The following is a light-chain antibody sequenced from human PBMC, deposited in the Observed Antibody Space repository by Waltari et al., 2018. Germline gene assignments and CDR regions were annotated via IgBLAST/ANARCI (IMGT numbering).Light chain of an antibody. J-gene: IGKJ2*01. CDR2: GAS. CDR1: QSLTKSY. Sequence: EVVLTQSPDTLSLSPGERATLSCRASQSLTKSYLAWYQQKPGRAPRLLIYGASSRAAGIPDRLSGSGSGTDFTLTISRLEPEDFAVYYCQQYGSSVLYTFGQGTKLEIK. CDR3: QQYGSSVLYT. V-gene: IGKV3-20*01.